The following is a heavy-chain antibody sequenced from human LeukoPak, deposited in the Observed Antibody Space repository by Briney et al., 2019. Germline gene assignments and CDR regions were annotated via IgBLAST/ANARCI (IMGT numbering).Heavy chain of an antibody. V-gene: IGHV3-7*01. D-gene: IGHD4-17*01. J-gene: IGHJ5*02. CDR2: IKKDGSEK. Sequence: PGGSLRLSCAASGFTFSSYWMSWVRQAPGKGLEWVANIKKDGSEKYYVDSVKGRFTISRDNAKNSLYLQMNSLRAEDTAVYYCARDNGTVWTDWFDPWGQGTLVTVSS. CDR1: GFTFSSYW. CDR3: ARDNGTVWTDWFDP.